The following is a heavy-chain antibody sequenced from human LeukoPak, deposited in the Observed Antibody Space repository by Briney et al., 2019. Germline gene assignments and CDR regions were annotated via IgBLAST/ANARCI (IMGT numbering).Heavy chain of an antibody. CDR1: GGTFSSYA. Sequence: GASVKVSCKASGGTFSSYAISWVRQAPGQGLEWMGGIIPIFGTANYAQKFQGRVTITADESTSTAYMELSSLRSEDTAVYYCAREAAPPPHDAFDIWGQGTMVTVSS. CDR3: AREAAPPPHDAFDI. D-gene: IGHD6-6*01. CDR2: IIPIFGTA. J-gene: IGHJ3*02. V-gene: IGHV1-69*13.